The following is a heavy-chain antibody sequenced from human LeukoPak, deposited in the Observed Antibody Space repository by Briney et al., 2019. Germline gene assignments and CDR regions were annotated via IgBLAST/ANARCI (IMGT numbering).Heavy chain of an antibody. Sequence: GGSLRLSCAASGFTFRSYGMHWVRQAPGEGLEWVAVISYDGSNKYYADSVKGRFTISRDNSKNTLYLQMNSLRAEDTAVYYCAKDGRFYSFDYWGQGTLVTVSS. CDR2: ISYDGSNK. CDR1: GFTFRSYG. CDR3: AKDGRFYSFDY. J-gene: IGHJ4*02. V-gene: IGHV3-30*18. D-gene: IGHD4-4*01.